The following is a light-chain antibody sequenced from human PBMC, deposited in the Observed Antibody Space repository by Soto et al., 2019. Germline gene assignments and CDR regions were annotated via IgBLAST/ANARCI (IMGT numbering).Light chain of an antibody. J-gene: IGKJ4*01. CDR3: QQALSFPLT. CDR2: GTS. V-gene: IGKV1D-12*01. Sequence: IQMTQSPSSVSASVGDTVTITCRASQGIRSWLAWYQQKPGTAPKILIYGTSTLRSGVPSRFSGSGSGTHFTLTISDLQPEGFATYFCQQALSFPLTFGGGTKVDIK. CDR1: QGIRSW.